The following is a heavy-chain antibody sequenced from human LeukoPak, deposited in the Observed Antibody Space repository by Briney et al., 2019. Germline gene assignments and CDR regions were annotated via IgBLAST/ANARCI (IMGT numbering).Heavy chain of an antibody. CDR3: ARRHQLPSQYNWFDP. CDR1: GYTFTSYD. D-gene: IGHD2-2*01. CDR2: MNPNSGNT. J-gene: IGHJ5*02. Sequence: GASVKVSCKASGYTFTSYDINWVRQATGQGLEWMGWMNPNSGNTGYAQKFQGRVTMTRDTSISTAYMELSRLRSDDTAVYYCARRHQLPSQYNWFDPWGQGTLVTVSS. V-gene: IGHV1-8*01.